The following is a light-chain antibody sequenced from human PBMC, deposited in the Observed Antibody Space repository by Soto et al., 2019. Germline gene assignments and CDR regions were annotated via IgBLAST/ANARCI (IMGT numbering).Light chain of an antibody. J-gene: IGKJ4*01. CDR1: QNVFSNY. CDR3: QQYGSSPAIT. Sequence: EIVLTQSPGTLSLSPGERATLSCRASQNVFSNYLAWYHQKPGQAPRLLIYGASTRASGIPDRFSGSGYGTHLILNISRLEPEDFAEYYCQQYGSSPAITFGGGTKVEIK. V-gene: IGKV3-20*01. CDR2: GAS.